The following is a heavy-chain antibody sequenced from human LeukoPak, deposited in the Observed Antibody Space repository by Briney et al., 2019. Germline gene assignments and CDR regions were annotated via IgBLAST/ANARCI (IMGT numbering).Heavy chain of an antibody. CDR3: ARDTPGGFLH. CDR1: GGSISSYY. CDR2: IYYSGST. D-gene: IGHD1-14*01. Sequence: PSETLSLTCTVSGGSISSYYWSWIRQPPGKGLEWIGYIYYSGSTNYNPSLKSRVTISVDTSKNQFSLKLSSVTAADTAVYYCARDTPGGFLHWGQGTLVTVSS. V-gene: IGHV4-59*01. J-gene: IGHJ1*01.